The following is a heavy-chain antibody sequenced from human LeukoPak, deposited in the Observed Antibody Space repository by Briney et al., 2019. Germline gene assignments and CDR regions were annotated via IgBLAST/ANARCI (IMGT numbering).Heavy chain of an antibody. CDR2: IYYSGST. CDR3: ARLGTGVTLIDH. CDR1: GYSISSGYY. J-gene: IGHJ5*02. D-gene: IGHD2-21*02. Sequence: SETLSLTCTVSGYSISSGYYWGWIRQPPGKGLEWIGSIYYSGSTYYNPSLKSRVTISLDTSKNQFSLKLSSVTAADTAVYYCARLGTGVTLIDHWGQGTLVTVSS. V-gene: IGHV4-38-2*02.